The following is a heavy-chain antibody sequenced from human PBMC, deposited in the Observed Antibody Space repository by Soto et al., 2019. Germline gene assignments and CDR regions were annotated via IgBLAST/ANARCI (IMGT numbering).Heavy chain of an antibody. CDR3: AKDSTVTTSLYFYYYGFDV. Sequence: VQLLESGGGLVQPGGSLRLACTASGFTFNHYAMTWVRQAPGRGLEWVASVSGRGGSKKYADSVKGRFIISRDNSNSTRYLQMDSLGGDDTAVYYCAKDSTVTTSLYFYYYGFDVWGQGTTVTVSS. D-gene: IGHD4-17*01. J-gene: IGHJ6*01. CDR1: GFTFNHYA. V-gene: IGHV3-23*01. CDR2: VSGRGGSK.